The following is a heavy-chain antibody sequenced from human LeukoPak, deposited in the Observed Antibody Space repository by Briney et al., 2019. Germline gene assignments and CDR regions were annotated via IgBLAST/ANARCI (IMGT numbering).Heavy chain of an antibody. V-gene: IGHV1-18*01. CDR2: ISAYNGNT. D-gene: IGHD3-10*01. Sequence: GASVKVSCKASGYTFTSYGISWVRQAPGQGLEWMGWISAYNGNTNYAQKLQGRVTMTTGTSTSTAYMELRSLRSDDTAVYYCARDGHVDSRYYYGSGTMALVDPWGQGTLVTVSS. J-gene: IGHJ5*02. CDR1: GYTFTSYG. CDR3: ARDGHVDSRYYYGSGTMALVDP.